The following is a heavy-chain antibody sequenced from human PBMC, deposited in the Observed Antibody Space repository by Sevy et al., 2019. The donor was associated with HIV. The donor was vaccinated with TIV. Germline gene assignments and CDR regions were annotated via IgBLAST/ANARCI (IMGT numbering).Heavy chain of an antibody. Sequence: GGSLRLSCAASGFTFSNAWMSGVRQAPGKGLEWVGRIKSKSDGGTTDYAAPVKGRFTISRDDSKNTLYLQMNSLKTEDTAVYYCTTTYYYDSSGYWGQGTLVTVSS. D-gene: IGHD3-22*01. CDR2: IKSKSDGGTT. V-gene: IGHV3-15*01. J-gene: IGHJ4*02. CDR1: GFTFSNAW. CDR3: TTTYYYDSSGY.